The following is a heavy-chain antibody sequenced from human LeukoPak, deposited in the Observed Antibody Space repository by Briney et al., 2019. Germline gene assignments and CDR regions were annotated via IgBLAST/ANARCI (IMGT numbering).Heavy chain of an antibody. J-gene: IGHJ3*02. D-gene: IGHD3-3*01. Sequence: GGSLRLSCAASGFTFSSYAMSWVRQAPGKGLEWVANIKQDGSEKYYVDSVKGRFTISRDNAKNSLYLQMNSLRAEDTAMYYCASPEWLPDSIDIWGQGTMVTVSS. CDR2: IKQDGSEK. CDR1: GFTFSSYA. V-gene: IGHV3-7*01. CDR3: ASPEWLPDSIDI.